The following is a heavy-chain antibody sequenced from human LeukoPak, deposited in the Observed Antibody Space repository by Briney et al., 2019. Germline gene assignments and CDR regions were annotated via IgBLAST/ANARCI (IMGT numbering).Heavy chain of an antibody. CDR1: GDSISSSNYY. D-gene: IGHD3-9*01. J-gene: IGHJ6*03. CDR2: IYYSGTT. V-gene: IGHV4-39*01. CDR3: ARQRRYDYYMDV. Sequence: PSETLSPTCTVSGDSISSSNYYWGWIRQPPGKGPEGIGSIYYSGTTYHNPSLKSRVTISVDTSRNQFSLKVSSVTDADTAVYYCARQRRYDYYMDVWGKGTTVTVSS.